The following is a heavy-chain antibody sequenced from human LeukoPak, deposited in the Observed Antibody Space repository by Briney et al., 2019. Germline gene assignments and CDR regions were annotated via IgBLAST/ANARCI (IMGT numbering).Heavy chain of an antibody. D-gene: IGHD3-16*01. J-gene: IGHJ4*02. Sequence: PGGSLRLFCAASGFTFSNFWLHWVRHAPGKGLEWVSRITSDGSNINYADSVQGRFTISRDNAKNTLYLQMNSLRAEDTAVYYCARGGHSSFDYWGQGALVTVSS. CDR3: ARGGHSSFDY. CDR1: GFTFSNFW. CDR2: ITSDGSNI. V-gene: IGHV3-74*01.